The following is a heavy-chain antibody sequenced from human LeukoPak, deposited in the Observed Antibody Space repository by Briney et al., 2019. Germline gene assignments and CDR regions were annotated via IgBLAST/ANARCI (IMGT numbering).Heavy chain of an antibody. CDR1: GGSISSGGYY. J-gene: IGHJ6*03. V-gene: IGHV4-30-2*01. D-gene: IGHD4-11*01. CDR2: IYHSGNT. CDR3: ARTPATTASYMDV. Sequence: PSQTLSLTRTVSGGSISSGGYYWSWIRQPPGKGLEWIGYIYHSGNTCYNPSLKSRVTISVDTSKNQFSLKLNSVTAADTAVYYCARTPATTASYMDVWGKGTTVTVSS.